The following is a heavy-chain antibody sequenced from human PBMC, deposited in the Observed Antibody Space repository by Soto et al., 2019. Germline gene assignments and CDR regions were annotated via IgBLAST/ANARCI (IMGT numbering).Heavy chain of an antibody. CDR1: GFTFGSYA. CDR3: ARGIIGDAFDI. Sequence: GGSLRLSCAASGFTFGSYAIHWVRQAPGKGLEWVSVLSSNGGNEWYADSMKGRFTISRDNSKNTLFMQMNSLRAEDTAVYYCARGIIGDAFDIWGQGTMVTVSS. CDR2: LSSNGGNE. J-gene: IGHJ3*02. D-gene: IGHD3-10*01. V-gene: IGHV3-30-3*01.